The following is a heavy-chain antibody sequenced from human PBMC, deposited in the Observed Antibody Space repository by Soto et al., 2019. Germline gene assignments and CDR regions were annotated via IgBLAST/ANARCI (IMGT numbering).Heavy chain of an antibody. Sequence: GGSLRLSCAASGFTFTNYDMHWVRQAPGKGLEWMALILHDGSAEYYADSVKGRFTISRDNTKNSLYLQMNSLRAEDTALYYCARVGVVISHLKWFDPWGQGTLVTVPS. V-gene: IGHV3-30*03. CDR2: ILHDGSAE. D-gene: IGHD3-3*01. CDR3: ARVGVVISHLKWFDP. CDR1: GFTFTNYD. J-gene: IGHJ5*02.